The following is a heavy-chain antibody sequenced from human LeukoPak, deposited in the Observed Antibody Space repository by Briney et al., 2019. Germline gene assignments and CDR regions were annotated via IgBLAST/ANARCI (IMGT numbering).Heavy chain of an antibody. CDR1: GGSISSYY. CDR2: IYTSGST. V-gene: IGHV4-4*07. Sequence: SETLSLTCTVSGGSISSYYWNWIRQPAGKGLEWIGRIYTSGSTNYNPSLKSRVTMSVDTSKNQFSLKLSSVTAADTAVYYCARVGGDGYNYGDYFDYWGQGTLVTVSS. D-gene: IGHD5-24*01. J-gene: IGHJ4*02. CDR3: ARVGGDGYNYGDYFDY.